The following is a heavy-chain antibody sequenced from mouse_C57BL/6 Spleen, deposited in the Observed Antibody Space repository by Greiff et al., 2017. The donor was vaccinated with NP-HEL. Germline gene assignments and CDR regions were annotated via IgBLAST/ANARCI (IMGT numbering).Heavy chain of an antibody. CDR1: GFTFSDYG. CDR3: ARQLGIGYYFDY. J-gene: IGHJ2*01. V-gene: IGHV5-17*01. Sequence: EVHLVESGGGLVKPGGSLKLSCAASGFTFSDYGMHWVRQAPEKGLEWVAYISSGSSTIYYADTVKGRFTISRDNAKNTLFLQMTSLRSEDTAMYYCARQLGIGYYFDYWGQGTTLTVSS. CDR2: ISSGSSTI. D-gene: IGHD4-1*02.